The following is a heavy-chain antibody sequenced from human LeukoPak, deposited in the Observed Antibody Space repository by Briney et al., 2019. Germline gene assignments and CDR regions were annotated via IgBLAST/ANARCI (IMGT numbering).Heavy chain of an antibody. D-gene: IGHD5-12*01. CDR3: ARGEFSGLDY. J-gene: IGHJ4*02. V-gene: IGHV3-30-3*01. CDR2: ILYDGSNE. Sequence: GGSLRLSCAASGFTFSTYAMHWVRQAPGKGLEWVAVILYDGSNEHYTDSVRGRFTISRDNPKNTLWLQMNSLTADDTAVYYCARGEFSGLDYWGQGTLVTVSS. CDR1: GFTFSTYA.